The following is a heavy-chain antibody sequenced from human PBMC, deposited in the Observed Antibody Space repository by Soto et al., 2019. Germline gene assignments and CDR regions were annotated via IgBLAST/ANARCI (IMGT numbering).Heavy chain of an antibody. CDR3: ARADSGYAHGYYYYGMDV. V-gene: IGHV3-48*01. Sequence: EVQLVECGGGLVQPGVSLRHSCAASGFTFGSYSMNWVRQAPGKGLEWVSYISSSSSTIYYADSVKGRFTISRDNAKNSLYLQMNSLRAEDTAVYYCARADSGYAHGYYYYGMDVWGQGTTVSVSS. J-gene: IGHJ6*02. CDR2: ISSSSSTI. CDR1: GFTFGSYS. D-gene: IGHD5-12*01.